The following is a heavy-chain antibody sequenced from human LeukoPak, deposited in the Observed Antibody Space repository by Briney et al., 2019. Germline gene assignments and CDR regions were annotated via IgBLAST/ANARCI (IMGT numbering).Heavy chain of an antibody. CDR1: GFTFNSYW. CDR3: ARGGSFHAFDI. D-gene: IGHD2-15*01. V-gene: IGHV3-74*01. Sequence: PGGSLRLSCAASGFTFNSYWMPWVRHAPGKGLVWVSRINRDGTDTIYADSVKGRFTISRDNAKNTLYLQMNSLRAEDTAVYYCARGGSFHAFDIWGQGTVVTVSS. CDR2: INRDGTDT. J-gene: IGHJ3*02.